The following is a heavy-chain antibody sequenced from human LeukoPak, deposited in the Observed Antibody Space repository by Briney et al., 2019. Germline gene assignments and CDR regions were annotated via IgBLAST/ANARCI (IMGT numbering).Heavy chain of an antibody. V-gene: IGHV3-33*01. Sequence: GRSLRLSCAASGFTFSSYGMHWVRQAPGKRLEWVAVIWYGGSNKYYADSVKGRFTISRDNSKNTLYLQMNSLRAEDTAVYYCARERGWLNDYNWFDPWGQGTLVTVSS. J-gene: IGHJ5*02. CDR3: ARERGWLNDYNWFDP. D-gene: IGHD3-22*01. CDR2: IWYGGSNK. CDR1: GFTFSSYG.